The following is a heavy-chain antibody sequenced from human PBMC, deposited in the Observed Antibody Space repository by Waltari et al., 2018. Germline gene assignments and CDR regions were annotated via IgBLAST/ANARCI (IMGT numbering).Heavy chain of an antibody. CDR3: AGDVVGGGAAADGFDY. CDR2: IYYSGST. CDR1: VGSISSSSYY. Sequence: QLQLQESGPGLVKPSETLSLTCPVSVGSISSSSYYWGWIRQPPGKGLEWIGSIYYSGSTYYNPSLKSRVTISVDTSKNQFSLKLGSVTAADTAVYYGAGDVVGGGAAADGFDYWGQGTLVTVSS. V-gene: IGHV4-39*07. D-gene: IGHD6-13*01. J-gene: IGHJ4*02.